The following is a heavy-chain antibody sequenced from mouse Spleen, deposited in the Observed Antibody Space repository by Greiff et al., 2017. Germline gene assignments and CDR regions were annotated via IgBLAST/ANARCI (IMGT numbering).Heavy chain of an antibody. D-gene: IGHD2-14*01. V-gene: IGHV1-55*01. J-gene: IGHJ4*01. CDR2: IYPGSGST. CDR1: GYTFTSYW. CDR3: ARYDYKCDEGMDY. Sequence: QVQLQQPGAELVKPGASVKMSCKASGYTFTSYWITWVKQRPGQGLEWIGDIYPGSGSTNYNEKFKSKATLTVDTSSSTAYMQLSSLTSEDSAVYYCARYDYKCDEGMDYWGQGTSVTVSS.